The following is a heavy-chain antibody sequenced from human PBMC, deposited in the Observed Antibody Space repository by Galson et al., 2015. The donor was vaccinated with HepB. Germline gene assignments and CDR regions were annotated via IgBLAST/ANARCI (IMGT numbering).Heavy chain of an antibody. CDR3: ARDWDSGNLAFDI. J-gene: IGHJ3*02. CDR1: GFTFGRSW. Sequence: SLRLSCAASGFTFGRSWLSWVRQARGKGVEWVGNIKKDGGEKYYVDSVKGRFTVSRDNAKNSLYLQMNSLRVEDTAVYYCARDWDSGNLAFDIWGQGTMVTVSS. CDR2: IKKDGGEK. V-gene: IGHV3-7*01. D-gene: IGHD1-26*01.